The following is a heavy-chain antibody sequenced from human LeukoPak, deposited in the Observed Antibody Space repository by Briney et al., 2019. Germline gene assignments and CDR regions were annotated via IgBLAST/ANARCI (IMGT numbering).Heavy chain of an antibody. J-gene: IGHJ4*02. CDR2: INHEGSKT. Sequence: GGSLRLSCAASGFTFSLFWMSWVRQAPGKGLDWVANINHEGSKTYYVDSVEGRFTISRDNANNSLYLQMNSLRAEDTAVYYCARSGAIGTVDYWGPGTLVTVSS. D-gene: IGHD1-1*01. V-gene: IGHV3-7*03. CDR1: GFTFSLFW. CDR3: ARSGAIGTVDY.